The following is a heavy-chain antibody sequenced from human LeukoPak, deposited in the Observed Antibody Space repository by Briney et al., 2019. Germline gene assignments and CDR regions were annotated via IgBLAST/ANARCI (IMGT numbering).Heavy chain of an antibody. D-gene: IGHD3-10*01. V-gene: IGHV4-4*07. Sequence: SETLSLTCTVSGGSISSYYWSWIRQPPGKGLEWIGRIYTSGSTNYNPSLKSRVTMSVDTSKNQFSLKLSSVTAADTAVYYCAREGEYYGSGSIDYWGQGTLVTVSS. CDR3: AREGEYYGSGSIDY. J-gene: IGHJ4*02. CDR2: IYTSGST. CDR1: GGSISSYY.